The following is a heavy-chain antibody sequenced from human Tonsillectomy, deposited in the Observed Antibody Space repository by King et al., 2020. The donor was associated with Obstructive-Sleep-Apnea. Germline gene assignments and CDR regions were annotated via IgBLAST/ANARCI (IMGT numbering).Heavy chain of an antibody. CDR3: AKVGGFGGYYSLKDPLDY. CDR2: ISWNSGTI. J-gene: IGHJ4*02. CDR1: GFSFDDYA. Sequence: VQLVESGGGLVQPGRSLRLSCAASGFSFDDYAMHWVRQAPGKGLEWVSGISWNSGTIDYADSVKGRFTISRDNAKKSLYLQMNGLRPEDTALYYCAKVGGFGGYYSLKDPLDYWGQGTLVTVSS. D-gene: IGHD3-10*01. V-gene: IGHV3-9*01.